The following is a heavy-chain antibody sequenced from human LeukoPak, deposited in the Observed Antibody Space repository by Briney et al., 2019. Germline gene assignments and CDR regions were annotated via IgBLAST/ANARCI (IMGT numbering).Heavy chain of an antibody. J-gene: IGHJ4*02. D-gene: IGHD5-24*01. V-gene: IGHV4-39*01. Sequence: SETLSLTCTVSGGSISSSSYYWGWIRQPPGKGLEWIGSIYYSGSTYYNPSLKSRVTISVDTSKNQFSLKLSSVTAADTAVYYCARQGAWLPYYFDYWGQGTLVTVSS. CDR1: GGSISSSSYY. CDR2: IYYSGST. CDR3: ARQGAWLPYYFDY.